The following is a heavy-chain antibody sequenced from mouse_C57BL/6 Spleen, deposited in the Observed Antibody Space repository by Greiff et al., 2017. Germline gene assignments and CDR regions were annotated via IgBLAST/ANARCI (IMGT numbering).Heavy chain of an antibody. CDR1: GYSITSGYY. V-gene: IGHV3-6*01. CDR2: ISYDGSN. CDR3: ARVDYVLSMDY. Sequence: ESGPGLVKPSQSLSLTCSVTGYSITSGYYWNWIRQFPGNKLEWMGYISYDGSNNYNPSLKNRISITPDTSNNPFLLTLNSFTTEDTATYYFARVDYVLSMDYWGQGTSVTVSS. D-gene: IGHD2-4*01. J-gene: IGHJ4*01.